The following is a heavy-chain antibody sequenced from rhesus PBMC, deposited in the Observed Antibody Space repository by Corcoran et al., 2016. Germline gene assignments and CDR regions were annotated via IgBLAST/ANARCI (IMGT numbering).Heavy chain of an antibody. CDR2: INSGGGST. Sequence: EVQLVETGGGLVQPGGSLRLSCAASGFTFSSYAMQWVRQAPGKGLEWISAINSGGGSTSYAASGKGRFTISRDNSKTTLSLQMNSLRAEATAVYYCARGTAAHDYWGQGVLVTVSS. D-gene: IGHD6-43*01. V-gene: IGHV3-103*01. CDR3: ARGTAAHDY. CDR1: GFTFSSYA. J-gene: IGHJ4*01.